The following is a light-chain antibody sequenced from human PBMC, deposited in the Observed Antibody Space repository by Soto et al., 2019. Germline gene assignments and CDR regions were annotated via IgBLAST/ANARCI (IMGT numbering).Light chain of an antibody. CDR2: DAS. Sequence: EIVLTQSPATLSLSPGERATLSCRASQSVSSYLAWYQQKPGQAPRLLIYDASNRATGIPARFSGSGSGTDFTLTISSLEPEDFAVYYCQHRSDWPSFGPGTKVDIK. CDR3: QHRSDWPS. CDR1: QSVSSY. V-gene: IGKV3-11*01. J-gene: IGKJ3*01.